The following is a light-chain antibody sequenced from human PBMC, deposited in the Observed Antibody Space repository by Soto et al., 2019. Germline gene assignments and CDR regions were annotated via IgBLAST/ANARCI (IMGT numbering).Light chain of an antibody. CDR2: DAS. Sequence: EIVLTQSPATLSLSPGERATLSCRASQSVSSYLAWYQQKPGQAPRLLIYDASNRATGIPARFSGSGSGTDFTLTISSLEPEDFAVYYCQHRSDWPSFGPGTKVDIK. CDR3: QHRSDWPS. CDR1: QSVSSY. V-gene: IGKV3-11*01. J-gene: IGKJ3*01.